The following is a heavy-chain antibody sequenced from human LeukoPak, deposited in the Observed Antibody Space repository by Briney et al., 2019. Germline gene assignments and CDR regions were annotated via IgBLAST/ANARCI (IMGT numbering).Heavy chain of an antibody. CDR1: GGSISSGGYS. CDR3: ARDTDY. V-gene: IGHV4-30-2*01. Sequence: PSETLSLTCAVSGGSISSGGYSWSWIRQPPGKGLEWIGYIYHSGSTYYNTSLKSRVTISVDRSKNQFSLKLSSVTAADTAVYYCARDTDYWGQGTLVTVSS. CDR2: IYHSGST. J-gene: IGHJ4*02.